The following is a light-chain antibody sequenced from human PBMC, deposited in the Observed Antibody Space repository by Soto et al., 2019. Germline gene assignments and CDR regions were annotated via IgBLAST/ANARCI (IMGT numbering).Light chain of an antibody. CDR2: EVS. Sequence: QSALTQPPSASGSPGQSVTISCTGTSTDIGNYNYVSWFQQHPGKAPKLMIYEVSKRPSGVPDRFSGSKSGNTASLTVSGLQAEDEADYYCSSYADSNSLVFGGGTKLTVL. CDR3: SSYADSNSLV. CDR1: STDIGNYNY. V-gene: IGLV2-8*01. J-gene: IGLJ3*02.